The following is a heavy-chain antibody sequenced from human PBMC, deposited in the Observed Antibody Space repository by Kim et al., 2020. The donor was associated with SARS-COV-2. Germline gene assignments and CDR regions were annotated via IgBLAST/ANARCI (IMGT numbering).Heavy chain of an antibody. J-gene: IGHJ3*02. CDR3: AKGPWKQQLVPGAFDI. CDR1: GFTFSSYA. Sequence: GGSLRLSCVASGFTFSSYAMSWVRQAPGKGLEWVSAISGSGGSTYYADTVKGRFTISRDNSKNTLYLQMNSLRAEDTAVYYCAKGPWKQQLVPGAFDIWGQGTMVTVSS. CDR2: ISGSGGST. D-gene: IGHD6-13*01. V-gene: IGHV3-23*01.